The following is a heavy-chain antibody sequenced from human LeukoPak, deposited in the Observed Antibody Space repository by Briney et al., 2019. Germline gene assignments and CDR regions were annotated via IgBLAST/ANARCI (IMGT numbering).Heavy chain of an antibody. CDR1: GGTFSSYA. J-gene: IGHJ6*03. Sequence: WASVKVSCKASGGTFSSYAISWVRQAPGQGLEWMGGIIPIFGTANYAQKFQGRVTITADKSTSTAYMELSSPRSEDTAVYYCAKGSYDILTGGNYYYYMDVWGKGTTVTVSS. CDR2: IIPIFGTA. V-gene: IGHV1-69*06. CDR3: AKGSYDILTGGNYYYYMDV. D-gene: IGHD3-9*01.